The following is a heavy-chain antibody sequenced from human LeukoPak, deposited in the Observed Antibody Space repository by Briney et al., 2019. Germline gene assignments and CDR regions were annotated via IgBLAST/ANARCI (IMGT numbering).Heavy chain of an antibody. V-gene: IGHV1-2*02. D-gene: IGHD3-22*01. CDR1: GYTFTGYH. J-gene: IGHJ4*02. Sequence: ASVKVSCKASGYTFTGYHMHWVRQTPGQGLEWMGWINPNSGGTNYAQKFQGRVTMTRDTSISTAYMELSRLRSDDTAVYYCARVINYDSSGYYYVEFDYWGQGTLVTVSS. CDR3: ARVINYDSSGYYYVEFDY. CDR2: INPNSGGT.